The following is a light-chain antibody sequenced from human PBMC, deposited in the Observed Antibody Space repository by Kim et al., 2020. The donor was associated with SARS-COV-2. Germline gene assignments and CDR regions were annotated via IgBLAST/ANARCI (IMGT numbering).Light chain of an antibody. V-gene: IGLV1-51*01. Sequence: QSALTQPPSVSAAPGQKVTISCSGSSSNIGSNYVSWYQQLPGTAPKLLIYDNNKRPSGIPDRFSGSESGTSATLGITGLQTGDEADYYCGTWDNSLSAGVFGGGTQLTVL. CDR2: DNN. CDR1: SSNIGSNY. CDR3: GTWDNSLSAGV. J-gene: IGLJ2*01.